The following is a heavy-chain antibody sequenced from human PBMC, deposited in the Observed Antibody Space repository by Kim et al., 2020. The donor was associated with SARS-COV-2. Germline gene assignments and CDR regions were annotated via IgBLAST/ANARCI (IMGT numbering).Heavy chain of an antibody. V-gene: IGHV3-23*01. CDR3: AKGMRYYYYGMDV. Sequence: DAVKGQFTIYRDNSKNTLYLQMNSLRAEDTAVYYCAKGMRYYYYGMDVWGQGTTVTVSS. J-gene: IGHJ6*02.